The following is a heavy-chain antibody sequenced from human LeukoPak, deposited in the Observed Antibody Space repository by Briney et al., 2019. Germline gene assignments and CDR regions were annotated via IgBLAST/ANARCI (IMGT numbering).Heavy chain of an antibody. J-gene: IGHJ3*02. D-gene: IGHD3-22*01. V-gene: IGHV1-18*01. Sequence: ASVKVSCKASGYTFTSYGISWVRQAPGQGLEWMGWISAYNGNTNYAQKLQGRVTMTTDTSTSTAYMELRSLRSDDTAVYYCAREITMIVVNGGYAFDIWGQGTMVTVSS. CDR1: GYTFTSYG. CDR3: AREITMIVVNGGYAFDI. CDR2: ISAYNGNT.